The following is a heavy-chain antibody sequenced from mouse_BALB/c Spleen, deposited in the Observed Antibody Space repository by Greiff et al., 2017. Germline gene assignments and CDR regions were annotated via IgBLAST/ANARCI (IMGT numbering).Heavy chain of an antibody. J-gene: IGHJ2*01. CDR1: GYTFTEYT. CDR2: INPNNGGT. D-gene: IGHD1-1*01. CDR3: ARECGSSYYYFDY. Sequence: EVMLVESGPELVKPGASVKISCKTSGYTFTEYTMHWVKQSHGKSLEWIGGINPNNGGTSYNQKFKGKATLTVDKSSSTAYMELRSLTSEDSAVYYCARECGSSYYYFDYWGQGTTLTVSS. V-gene: IGHV1-18*01.